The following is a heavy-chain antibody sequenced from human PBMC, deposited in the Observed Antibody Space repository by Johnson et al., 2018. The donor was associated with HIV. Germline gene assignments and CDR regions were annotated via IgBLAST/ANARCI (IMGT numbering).Heavy chain of an antibody. V-gene: IGHV3-66*01. Sequence: MQLVESGGGLVRPGGSLRLSCVASGFAVSGYYMSWVRQAPGKGLEWVSVLFSGDTTYYADSVKGRFTISRDNAKKSLYLQMNSLRAEDTAVYYCAKDSGYSSIYYKIGSFDIWGQGAMVTVSS. J-gene: IGHJ3*02. CDR1: GFAVSGYY. CDR3: AKDSGYSSIYYKIGSFDI. D-gene: IGHD6-13*01. CDR2: LFSGDTT.